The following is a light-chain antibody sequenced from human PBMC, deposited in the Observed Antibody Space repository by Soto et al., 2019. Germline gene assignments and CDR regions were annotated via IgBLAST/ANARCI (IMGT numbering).Light chain of an antibody. Sequence: QSALTQPASVSGSPGQSITISCTGTSSDVGGYDYVSWYQQHPGQAPKVMIYEVSNRPSGVSNRFSGSKSGNTASLTISGLQAEDEADYYCSSYTISSTWVFGGGTKLTVL. J-gene: IGLJ3*02. CDR3: SSYTISSTWV. V-gene: IGLV2-14*01. CDR1: SSDVGGYDY. CDR2: EVS.